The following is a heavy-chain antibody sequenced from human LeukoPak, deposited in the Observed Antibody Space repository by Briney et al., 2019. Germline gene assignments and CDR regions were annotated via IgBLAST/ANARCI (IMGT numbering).Heavy chain of an antibody. CDR2: ISSSSSYI. D-gene: IGHD5-18*01. Sequence: PGGSLRLSCAASGFTFSSYNINWVRQAPGRGLGWVSSISSSSSYIYYAASVKGRFTISRDNAKNSLYLQMNSLRAEDTAVYYCARVPPTMVTLFDYWGQGTLVTVSS. V-gene: IGHV3-21*01. J-gene: IGHJ4*02. CDR1: GFTFSSYN. CDR3: ARVPPTMVTLFDY.